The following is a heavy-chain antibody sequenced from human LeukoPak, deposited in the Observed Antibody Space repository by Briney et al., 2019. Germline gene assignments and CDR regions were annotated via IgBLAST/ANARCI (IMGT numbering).Heavy chain of an antibody. CDR3: AANQYLPFDIHNI. CDR1: GFSLSTYW. V-gene: IGHV3-7*01. J-gene: IGHJ3*02. CDR2: IKQDGSEK. D-gene: IGHD2-21*01. Sequence: GSLRLSCAASGFSLSTYWMTWVRQAPGKGLEWVANIKQDGSEKYYVDSVKGRFTVSRDNAKNSLSLQMNSLRAEDTAVYYCAANQYLPFDIHNIWGRGTMVTVSS.